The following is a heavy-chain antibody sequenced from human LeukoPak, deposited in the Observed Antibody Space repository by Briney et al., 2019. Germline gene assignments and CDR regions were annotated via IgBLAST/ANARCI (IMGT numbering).Heavy chain of an antibody. CDR2: ISGRGGRT. J-gene: IGHJ4*02. V-gene: IGHV3-23*01. CDR1: GFTFSSYA. CDR3: AKAGSIRFDY. Sequence: GGSLRLSCAASGFTFSSYAITWVRQAPGKGLEWVSGISGRGGRTYYAGSVKGRFTISRDDSKNTLYLQVNSLRAEDTAVYYCAKAGSIRFDYWGQGTLVTVSS. D-gene: IGHD1-26*01.